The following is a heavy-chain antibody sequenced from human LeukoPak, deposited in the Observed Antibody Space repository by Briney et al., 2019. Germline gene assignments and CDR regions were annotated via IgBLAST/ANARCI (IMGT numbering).Heavy chain of an antibody. CDR2: ISGGGDST. J-gene: IGHJ6*02. Sequence: GGSLRLSCAASGFTFSSYAMGWVRQAPGKGLEWVSRISGGGDSTYYADSVKGRFAISRDNSKNTLYLQMNSLRAEDTAIYYCAKGDGSSLAYYYGMDVWGQGTTVTVSS. D-gene: IGHD1-26*01. CDR3: AKGDGSSLAYYYGMDV. V-gene: IGHV3-23*01. CDR1: GFTFSSYA.